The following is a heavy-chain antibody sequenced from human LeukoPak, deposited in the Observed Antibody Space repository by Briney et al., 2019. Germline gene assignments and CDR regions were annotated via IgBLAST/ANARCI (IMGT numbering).Heavy chain of an antibody. V-gene: IGHV1-2*02. D-gene: IGHD6-19*01. CDR1: GYTFTGYY. CDR3: ARDDEARIAVAGTWDY. CDR2: INPNSGGT. Sequence: ASVKVSCKASGYTFTGYYMHWVRQAPGQGLEWMGWINPNSGGTNYAQKFQGRVTMTRDTSISTAYMELSRLRSDDTAVYYCARDDEARIAVAGTWDYWGQGTLVTVSS. J-gene: IGHJ4*02.